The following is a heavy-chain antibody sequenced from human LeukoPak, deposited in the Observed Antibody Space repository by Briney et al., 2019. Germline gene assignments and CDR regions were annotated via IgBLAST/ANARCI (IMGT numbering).Heavy chain of an antibody. J-gene: IGHJ6*02. Sequence: PSETLSLTCTVSGGSISSFYWSWIRQPAGKGLEWIGRIYTSGSTNYNPSLKSRVTMSVDTSKNQFSLKLSSVTAADTAVYYCARGRRLRLGELSLGKNSYYGMDVWGQGTTVTVSS. CDR3: ARGRRLRLGELSLGKNSYYGMDV. V-gene: IGHV4-4*07. CDR1: GGSISSFY. D-gene: IGHD3-16*02. CDR2: IYTSGST.